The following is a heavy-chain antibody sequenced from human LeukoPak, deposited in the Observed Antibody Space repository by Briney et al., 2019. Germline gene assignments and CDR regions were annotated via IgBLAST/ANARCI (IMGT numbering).Heavy chain of an antibody. CDR1: GGSFSGYY. Sequence: PSETLSLTCAVYGGSFSGYYWSWIRQPPGKGLEWIGEINHSGSTNYNPSLKSRVTISVDTSKNQFSLKLSSVTAADTAVYYCARGPKPSMVEDWGQGTLVTVSS. CDR3: ARGPKPSMVED. D-gene: IGHD3-10*01. V-gene: IGHV4-34*01. CDR2: INHSGST. J-gene: IGHJ4*02.